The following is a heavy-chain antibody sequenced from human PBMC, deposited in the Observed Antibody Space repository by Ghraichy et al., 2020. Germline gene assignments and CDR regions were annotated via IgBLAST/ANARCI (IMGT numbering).Heavy chain of an antibody. Sequence: ASVKVSRKASGYTFTGYYMHWVRQAPGQGLEWMGWINPNSGGTNYAQKFQGWVTMTRDTSISTAYMELSRLRSDDTAVYYCAREDSSGGGTFDYWGQGTLVTVSS. D-gene: IGHD6-19*01. CDR1: GYTFTGYY. CDR2: INPNSGGT. V-gene: IGHV1-2*04. J-gene: IGHJ4*02. CDR3: AREDSSGGGTFDY.